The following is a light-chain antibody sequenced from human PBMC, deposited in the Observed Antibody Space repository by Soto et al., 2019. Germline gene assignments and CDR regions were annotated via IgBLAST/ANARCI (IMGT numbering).Light chain of an antibody. V-gene: IGKV1-39*01. CDR3: QQSYSSPRT. Sequence: DIQMTQSPCSLSASVGDRVTITCQASQNINNYLNWYQQKPGRAPKLLIYDASNLEAGVPSRFRGSGSGTDFTLTISSLQPEDFATYYCQQSYSSPRTFGGGTKVDIK. CDR1: QNINNY. J-gene: IGKJ4*01. CDR2: DAS.